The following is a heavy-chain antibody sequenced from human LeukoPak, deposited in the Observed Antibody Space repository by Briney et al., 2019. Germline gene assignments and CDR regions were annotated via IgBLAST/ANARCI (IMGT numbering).Heavy chain of an antibody. CDR3: AKAWALTYLGGVDS. J-gene: IGHJ4*02. CDR2: LSGTGGNT. Sequence: PGGSLRLSCAASAFTFSSYAMAWVRQAPGKGLDWVSTLSGTGGNTYYADSVRGRFTISRDNSKNTLYLQMNSLRAEDTAVYYCAKAWALTYLGGVDSWGQGTLVTVSS. D-gene: IGHD2-21*02. CDR1: AFTFSSYA. V-gene: IGHV3-23*01.